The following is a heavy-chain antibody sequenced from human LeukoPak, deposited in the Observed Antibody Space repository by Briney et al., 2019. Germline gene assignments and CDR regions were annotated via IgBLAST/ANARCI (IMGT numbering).Heavy chain of an antibody. J-gene: IGHJ4*02. V-gene: IGHV1-18*01. Sequence: ASVKVSCKASGYTFTSYGISWVRQAPGQRLEWMGWISAYNGNTNYAQKLQGRVTMTTDTSTSTAYMELRSLRSDDTAVYYCARGGPYYYDSSGTPYWGQGTLVTVSS. D-gene: IGHD3-22*01. CDR1: GYTFTSYG. CDR3: ARGGPYYYDSSGTPY. CDR2: ISAYNGNT.